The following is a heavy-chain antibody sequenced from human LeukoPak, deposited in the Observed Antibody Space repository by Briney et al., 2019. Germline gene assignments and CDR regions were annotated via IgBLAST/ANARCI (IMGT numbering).Heavy chain of an antibody. D-gene: IGHD3-22*01. CDR1: GFTFSNYD. CDR2: IGTGGDT. Sequence: GGSLRLSCVASGFTFSNYDMHWVRQGTGRGLEWVSGIGTGGDTHYPDSVKGRFTISRENAKNSLYLQMNSLRVGDTAMYYCARAARFYGSSGAHAFDIWGQGTMVTVS. V-gene: IGHV3-13*01. CDR3: ARAARFYGSSGAHAFDI. J-gene: IGHJ3*02.